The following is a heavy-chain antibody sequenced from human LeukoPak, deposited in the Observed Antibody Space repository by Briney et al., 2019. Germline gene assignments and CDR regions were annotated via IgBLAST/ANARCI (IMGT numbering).Heavy chain of an antibody. V-gene: IGHV3-74*01. CDR2: IASDGSST. CDR3: ARGRPHGNDY. Sequence: PGGSLRLSCAVSGFSFTNVWMNWVRQAPGKGLVWVSRIASDGSSTTYADSVKGRFSISRDNAKNTLYLQMNSLRVEDTAVYYCARGRPHGNDYWGQGTLVTVSS. D-gene: IGHD4-23*01. J-gene: IGHJ4*02. CDR1: GFSFTNVW.